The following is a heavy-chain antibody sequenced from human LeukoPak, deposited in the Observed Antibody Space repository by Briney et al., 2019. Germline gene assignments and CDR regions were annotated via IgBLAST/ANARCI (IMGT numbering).Heavy chain of an antibody. D-gene: IGHD3-10*01. CDR2: ISAYNGNT. CDR3: ARDRRVLLWFGEFPLDY. V-gene: IGHV1-18*01. CDR1: GGTFSSYT. J-gene: IGHJ4*02. Sequence: ASVKVSCKASGGTFSSYTISWVRQAPGQGLEWMGWISAYNGNTNYAQKLQGRVTMTTDTSTSTAYMELRSLRSDDTAVYYCARDRRVLLWFGEFPLDYWGQGTLVTVSS.